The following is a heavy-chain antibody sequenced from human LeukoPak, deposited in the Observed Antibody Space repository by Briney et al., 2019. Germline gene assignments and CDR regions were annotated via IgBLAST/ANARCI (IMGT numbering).Heavy chain of an antibody. Sequence: GGSLRLSCTASGFSFSGHWMHWARQLPGKGLVWVSRISPTGGTTSYADSVKGRFTVSRDNAKNTLYLRVNNLRAEDTAVYYCARGPNSNWSGLDFWGQGTLLTVSS. V-gene: IGHV3-74*01. J-gene: IGHJ4*02. D-gene: IGHD6-6*01. CDR2: ISPTGGTT. CDR3: ARGPNSNWSGLDF. CDR1: GFSFSGHW.